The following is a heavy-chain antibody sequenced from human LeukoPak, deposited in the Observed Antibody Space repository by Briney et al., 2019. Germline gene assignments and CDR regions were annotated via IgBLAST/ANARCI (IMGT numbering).Heavy chain of an antibody. CDR3: TTDYYDSSGYPDAFDI. CDR2: IKSKTDGGTT. J-gene: IGHJ3*02. Sequence: PGGSLRLSCATSGFTFSNFAMSWVRQAPGKGLEWVGRIKSKTDGGTTDYAAPVKGRFTISRDDSKNTLYLQMNSLKTEDTAVYYCTTDYYDSSGYPDAFDIWGQGTMVTVSS. V-gene: IGHV3-15*01. CDR1: GFTFSNFA. D-gene: IGHD3-22*01.